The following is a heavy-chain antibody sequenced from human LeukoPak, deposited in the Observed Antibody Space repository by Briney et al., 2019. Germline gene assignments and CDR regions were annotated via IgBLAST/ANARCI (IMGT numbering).Heavy chain of an antibody. J-gene: IGHJ5*02. D-gene: IGHD6-13*01. CDR1: GGTFSSYA. CDR3: ARARPHTIAAAGYWFDP. Sequence: SVKVSCKASGGTFSSYAISWVRQAPGQGLEWMGGIIPIFGTANYAQKFQGRVTITADESTSTAYMELSSLRSEDTAVYYCARARPHTIAAAGYWFDPWGQGTLVTVSS. V-gene: IGHV1-69*13. CDR2: IIPIFGTA.